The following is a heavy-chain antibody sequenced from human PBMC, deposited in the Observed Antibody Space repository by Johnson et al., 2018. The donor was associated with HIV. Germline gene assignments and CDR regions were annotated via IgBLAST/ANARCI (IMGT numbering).Heavy chain of an antibody. CDR1: GFTFSSYG. CDR3: AKEQSVVVIGIGAFDI. J-gene: IGHJ3*02. CDR2: MRYAGSNK. Sequence: QVQLVESGGGVVQPGGSLRLSYAASGFTFSSYGMHWVRQAPGKGLERVAFMRYAGSNKYYADSVTGRFTISRDNSKNTLYLQMNSLRAEDTAVYYCAKEQSVVVIGIGAFDIWGQGTMVTVSS. D-gene: IGHD3-22*01. V-gene: IGHV3-30*02.